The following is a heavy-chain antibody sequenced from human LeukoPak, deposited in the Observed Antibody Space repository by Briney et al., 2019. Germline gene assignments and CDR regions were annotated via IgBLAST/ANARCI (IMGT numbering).Heavy chain of an antibody. CDR3: TAAGYSSSWFDY. J-gene: IGHJ4*02. Sequence: PGGSLGLSCAASGFTFSNAWMSWVRQAPGKGLEWVGRIKSKTDGGTTDYAAPVKGRFTISRDDSKNTLYLQMNSLKTEDTAVYYCTAAGYSSSWFDYWGQGTLVTVSS. D-gene: IGHD6-13*01. CDR2: IKSKTDGGTT. CDR1: GFTFSNAW. V-gene: IGHV3-15*01.